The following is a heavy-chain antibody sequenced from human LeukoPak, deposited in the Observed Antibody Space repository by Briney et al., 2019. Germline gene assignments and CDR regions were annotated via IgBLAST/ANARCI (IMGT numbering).Heavy chain of an antibody. CDR2: IIPIFGTA. J-gene: IGHJ6*04. Sequence: ASVKVSCKASGGTFSSYAISWVRQAPGQGLEWMGGIIPIFGTANYAQKFQGRVTITADESTSTAYMELSSLRSEDTAVYYCAWGDLWFGEIELYYFYGMDGWGKGTTVTVSS. V-gene: IGHV1-69*13. D-gene: IGHD3-10*01. CDR1: GGTFSSYA. CDR3: AWGDLWFGEIELYYFYGMDG.